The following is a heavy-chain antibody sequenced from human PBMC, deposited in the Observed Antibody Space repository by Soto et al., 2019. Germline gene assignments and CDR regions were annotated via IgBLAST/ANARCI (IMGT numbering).Heavy chain of an antibody. V-gene: IGHV4-59*01. CDR1: GGSISSFY. CDR3: ARDIGSGSYWFDP. J-gene: IGHJ5*02. D-gene: IGHD3-10*01. CDR2: IYYSGIT. Sequence: QVQLQESGPGLVKPSETLSLTCTVSGGSISSFYWSWIRQPPGKGLEWIGYIYYSGITNYNPSLKSRVTISGDTSKNQFYLKLSSVTAADTAVYYCARDIGSGSYWFDPWGQGTLVTVSS.